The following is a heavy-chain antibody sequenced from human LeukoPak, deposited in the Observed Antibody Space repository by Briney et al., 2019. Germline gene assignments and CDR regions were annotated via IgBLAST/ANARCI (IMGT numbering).Heavy chain of an antibody. CDR2: ISSSSSYI. J-gene: IGHJ4*02. CDR1: GFTFSSYS. D-gene: IGHD6-19*01. Sequence: PGGSLRLSCAASGFTFSSYSMNWVRQAPGRGLEWVSSISSSSSYIYYADSVKGRFTISRDNAKNSLYLQMNSLRAEDTAVYYCARVIAVVGADYWGQGTLVTVSS. CDR3: ARVIAVVGADY. V-gene: IGHV3-21*01.